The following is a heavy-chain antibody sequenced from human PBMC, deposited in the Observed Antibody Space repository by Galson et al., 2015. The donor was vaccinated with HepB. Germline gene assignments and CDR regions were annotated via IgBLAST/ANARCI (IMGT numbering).Heavy chain of an antibody. CDR2: VYWDDDN. CDR3: AHRRYYYGTWDWGDFDY. D-gene: IGHD3-16*01. V-gene: IGHV2-5*02. CDR1: GFPLTTRGVG. J-gene: IGHJ4*02. Sequence: PALVKPTQTLALTCTFSGFPLTTRGVGVGWIRQPPGKALEWLAFVYWDDDNRYSPSLRSRLTVTKDTSNNRVVLIMTNVDPLDTATYFCAHRRYYYGTWDWGDFDYWGQGTLVTVSS.